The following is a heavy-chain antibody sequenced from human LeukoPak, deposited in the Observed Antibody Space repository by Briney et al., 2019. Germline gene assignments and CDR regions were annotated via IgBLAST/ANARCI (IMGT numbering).Heavy chain of an antibody. CDR3: ARGSGTYYYDSSGYLNWFDP. V-gene: IGHV4-39*01. D-gene: IGHD3-22*01. CDR1: GGSISSSGYY. J-gene: IGHJ5*02. CDR2: VYYTGST. Sequence: PSETLSLTCTVSGGSISSSGYYWGWIRQPPGKGLEWIGTVYYTGSTYYNPSLKSRVTTSEDTSRNQFSLKLNSVTAADTAVYYCARGSGTYYYDSSGYLNWFDPWGQGILVTVSS.